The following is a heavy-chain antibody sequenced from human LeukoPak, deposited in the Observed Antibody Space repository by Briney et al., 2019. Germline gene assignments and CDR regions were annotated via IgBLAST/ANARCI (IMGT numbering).Heavy chain of an antibody. CDR3: ARGYSSRWSIFDY. CDR1: AFTFCSYS. CDR2: ISNGSSYI. J-gene: IGHJ4*02. D-gene: IGHD6-13*01. V-gene: IGHV3-21*01. Sequence: GGSLKLSCAASAFTFCSYSMDWVGQGQGIGWMWVSSISNGSSYIDYADPEKGRFTISRYKAKNSLDLHITSLRAENTAVYYCARGYSSRWSIFDYWGQGTLVTVSS.